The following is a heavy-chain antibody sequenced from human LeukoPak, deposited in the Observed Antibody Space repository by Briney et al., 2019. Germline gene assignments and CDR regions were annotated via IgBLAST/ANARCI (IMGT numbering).Heavy chain of an antibody. Sequence: SETLSLTCTVSGGSISSYYWSWIRQPPGKGLEWIGYIYYRGSTNYNPSLKSRVTISVDTSKNQFSLKLSSVTAADTAVYYCARDPRAVTTPLFDYWGQGTLVTVSS. J-gene: IGHJ4*02. V-gene: IGHV4-59*12. CDR1: GGSISSYY. CDR3: ARDPRAVTTPLFDY. CDR2: IYYRGST. D-gene: IGHD4-17*01.